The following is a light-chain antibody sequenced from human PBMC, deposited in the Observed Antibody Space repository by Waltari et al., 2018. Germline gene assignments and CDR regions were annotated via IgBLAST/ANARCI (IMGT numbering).Light chain of an antibody. Sequence: QSALTQPASVSGSPGQSISISCTGTSSDVGGYYYVSWYQQYPGKAPKLMIFDVSNRPSGVSDRFSGSKSGNTASLTISGLQAEDEAYYYCSSYSTSSTLVVFGGGTKVTVL. V-gene: IGLV2-14*03. CDR3: SSYSTSSTLVV. J-gene: IGLJ2*01. CDR1: SSDVGGYYY. CDR2: DVS.